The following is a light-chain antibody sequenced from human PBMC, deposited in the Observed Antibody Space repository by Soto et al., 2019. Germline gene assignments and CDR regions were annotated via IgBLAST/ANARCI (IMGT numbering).Light chain of an antibody. J-gene: IGKJ4*01. CDR2: WAS. V-gene: IGKV4-1*01. Sequence: DIVMTQSPDSLAVSLGESATINCKSSQSVLYSSSNKNYLAWYQQKPGQPPKLLIYWASARESGVPDRFSGSGSGTYFTLTISSLQAEDVAVYYCQQYFRPPLTFGGGSKVEI. CDR3: QQYFRPPLT. CDR1: QSVLYSSSNKNY.